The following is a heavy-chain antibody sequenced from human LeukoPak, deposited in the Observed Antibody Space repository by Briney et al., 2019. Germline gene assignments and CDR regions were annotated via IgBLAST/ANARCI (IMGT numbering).Heavy chain of an antibody. CDR1: GGSFSGYY. CDR3: ARVSPRYYFDY. Sequence: SETLSLTCAVYGGSFSGYYWSWIRQPPGKGLEWIGEINHSGSTNYNPSLKSRVTISVDTPKNQFSLKLSSVTAADTAVYYCARVSPRYYFDYWGQGTLVTVSS. V-gene: IGHV4-34*01. CDR2: INHSGST. J-gene: IGHJ4*02.